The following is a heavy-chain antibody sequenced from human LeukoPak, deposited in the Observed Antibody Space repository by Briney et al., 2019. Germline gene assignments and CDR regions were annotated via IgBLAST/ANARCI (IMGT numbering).Heavy chain of an antibody. V-gene: IGHV3-53*01. CDR2: IYSGGST. CDR3: TKAGDTSSSPLFLD. D-gene: IGHD6-6*01. J-gene: IGHJ4*02. Sequence: GGSLRLSCAASGFTVSSNYMSWVRQAPGKGLEWVSVIYSGGSTYYADSVKGRFTISRDNSKNTLYLQMNSLRAEDTAVYYCTKAGDTSSSPLFLDWGQGTLVTVSS. CDR1: GFTVSSNY.